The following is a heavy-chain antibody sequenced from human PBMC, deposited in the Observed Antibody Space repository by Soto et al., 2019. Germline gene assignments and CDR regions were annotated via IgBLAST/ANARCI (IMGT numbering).Heavy chain of an antibody. CDR3: ARVMNYDFWSGYYPTLAGMDV. J-gene: IGHJ6*02. Sequence: GGSLRLSCAASGFTFSSYSMNWVRQAPGKGLEWVSSISSSSSYIYYADSVKGRFTISRDNAKNSLYLQMNSLRAEDTAVYYCARVMNYDFWSGYYPTLAGMDVWGQGTTVTVSS. CDR2: ISSSSSYI. D-gene: IGHD3-3*01. V-gene: IGHV3-21*01. CDR1: GFTFSSYS.